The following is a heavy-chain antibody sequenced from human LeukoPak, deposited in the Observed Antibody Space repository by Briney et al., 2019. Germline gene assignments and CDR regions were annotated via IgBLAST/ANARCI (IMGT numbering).Heavy chain of an antibody. D-gene: IGHD5-12*01. CDR2: TYHSGST. Sequence: PSQTLSLTCALSGGSISSDGYSWSWLPHPPGKTLEWIGYTYHSGSTYYNPSLQSRVTMSVARSTNQFSLKLSSLTAADTAVYYCARVPVSGYGGPPDYWGQGTLVTVSS. CDR3: ARVPVSGYGGPPDY. V-gene: IGHV4-30-2*01. J-gene: IGHJ4*02. CDR1: GGSISSDGYS.